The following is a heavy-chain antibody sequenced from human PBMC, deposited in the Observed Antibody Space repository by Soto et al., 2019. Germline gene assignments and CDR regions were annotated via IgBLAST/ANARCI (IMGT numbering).Heavy chain of an antibody. J-gene: IGHJ6*02. V-gene: IGHV1-69*12. CDR1: GGTFSSYA. CDR3: ARDLLLWFGENYYYYGMDV. D-gene: IGHD3-10*01. CDR2: IIPIFGTA. Sequence: QVQLVQSGAAVKKPGSSVKVSCKASGGTFSSYAISWVRQAPGQGLEWMGGIIPIFGTANYAQKFQGRVTITADESTSTAYMELSSLRSEDTAVYYCARDLLLWFGENYYYYGMDVWGQGTTVTVSS.